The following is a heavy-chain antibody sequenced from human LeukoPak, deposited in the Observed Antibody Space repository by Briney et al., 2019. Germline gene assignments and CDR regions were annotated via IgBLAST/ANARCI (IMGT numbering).Heavy chain of an antibody. Sequence: PSETLSLTCTVSGGSISSHYWSWIRQPPGKELEWIGYIYYSGSTNYNPSLKSRVTISVDTSKNQFSLKLSSVTAADTAVYYCARIKWAQFDPWGQGTLVTVSS. CDR3: ARIKWAQFDP. CDR1: GGSISSHY. J-gene: IGHJ5*02. CDR2: IYYSGST. D-gene: IGHD1-26*01. V-gene: IGHV4-59*11.